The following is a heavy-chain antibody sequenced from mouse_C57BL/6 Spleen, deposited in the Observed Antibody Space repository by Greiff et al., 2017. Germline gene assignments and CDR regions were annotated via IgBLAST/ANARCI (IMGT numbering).Heavy chain of an antibody. D-gene: IGHD2-3*01. J-gene: IGHJ2*01. CDR3: ARRGGDGYPYFDY. V-gene: IGHV1-26*01. CDR1: GYTFTDYY. Sequence: EVQLQQSGPELVKPGASVKISCKASGYTFTDYYMNWVKQSHGKSLEWIGDINPNNGGTSYNQKFKGKATLTVDKSSSTAYMELRSLTSEDSAVYYCARRGGDGYPYFDYWGQGTTLTVSS. CDR2: INPNNGGT.